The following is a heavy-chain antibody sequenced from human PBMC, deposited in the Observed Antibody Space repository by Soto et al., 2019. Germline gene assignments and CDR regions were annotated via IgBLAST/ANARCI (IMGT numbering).Heavy chain of an antibody. CDR3: VRDSYGWGSYRYTEDGMDV. V-gene: IGHV1-18*01. J-gene: IGHJ6*02. CDR1: GYIFTSYR. Sequence: GASVKVSCKASGYIFTSYRISWVRQAPGQGLEWLGRIIVYNGDTAYTQRLQGRVTMTTNTPTSTAYMELRSLRSDDTAVYYCVRDSYGWGSYRYTEDGMDVWGQGTKVTVSS. CDR2: IIVYNGDT. D-gene: IGHD3-16*02.